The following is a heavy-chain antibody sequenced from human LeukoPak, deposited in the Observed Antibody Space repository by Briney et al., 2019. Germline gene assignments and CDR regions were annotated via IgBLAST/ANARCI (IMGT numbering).Heavy chain of an antibody. Sequence: ASVKVSCKASGGTFSSYAISWVRQAPGQGLGWMGGIIPIFGTANYAQKFQGRVTMTRDTSTSTVYMELSSLTSEDTAVYYCARERWHCRVNCYSVYYYALDVWGQGTTVTVSS. V-gene: IGHV1-69*05. CDR2: IIPIFGTA. CDR1: GGTFSSYA. J-gene: IGHJ6*02. D-gene: IGHD2-15*01. CDR3: ARERWHCRVNCYSVYYYALDV.